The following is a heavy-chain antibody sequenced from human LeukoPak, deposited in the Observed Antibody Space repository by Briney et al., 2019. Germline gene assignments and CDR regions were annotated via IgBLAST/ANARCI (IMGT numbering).Heavy chain of an antibody. V-gene: IGHV3-11*04. Sequence: KPGGSLRLSCAASGFTFNDYYMTWIRQAPGQGLEWLSNIGRSGTPIYSADSVGGRFTISRDNGKKSLFLQMNSLRAEDTAVYYCARVQKTIAAHCYYYYYSYMDVWGKGTTVTVSS. J-gene: IGHJ6*03. D-gene: IGHD6-6*01. CDR3: ARVQKTIAAHCYYYYYSYMDV. CDR2: IGRSGTPI. CDR1: GFTFNDYY.